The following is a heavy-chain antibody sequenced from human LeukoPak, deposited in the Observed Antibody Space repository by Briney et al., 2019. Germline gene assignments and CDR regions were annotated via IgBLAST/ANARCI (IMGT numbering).Heavy chain of an antibody. D-gene: IGHD4/OR15-4a*01. CDR1: GFTVSSNS. V-gene: IGHV3-53*01. CDR2: IYSDNT. J-gene: IGHJ4*02. Sequence: GGSLRLSCTVSGFTVSSNSMSWVRQAPGKGLEWVSFIYSDNTHYSDSVKGRFTISRDNSKNTLYLQTNSLRAEDTAVYYCARRGGAYSHPYDYWGQGTLVTVSS. CDR3: ARRGGAYSHPYDY.